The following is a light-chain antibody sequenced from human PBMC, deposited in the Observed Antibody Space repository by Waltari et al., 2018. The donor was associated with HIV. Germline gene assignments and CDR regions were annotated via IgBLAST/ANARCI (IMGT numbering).Light chain of an antibody. CDR2: CAS. CDR3: QQYYNEPLT. V-gene: IGKV4-1*01. J-gene: IGKJ4*01. CDR1: QTVFFSADNRNY. Sequence: DIVVTQSPDSLAVPLGERATIKCKSSQTVFFSADNRNYLSWYQKKQGQPPTLLIDCASTRKSGVPDRFTGGGSGTDFTLNIDNFQADDAAVYYCQQYYNEPLTFGGGTRIEI.